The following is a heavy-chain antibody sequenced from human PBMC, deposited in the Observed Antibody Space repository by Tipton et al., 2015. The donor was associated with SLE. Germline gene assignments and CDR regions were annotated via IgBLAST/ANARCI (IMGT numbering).Heavy chain of an antibody. V-gene: IGHV3-7*04. CDR1: AFTFSSYW. Sequence: SLRLSCLDSAFTFSSYWMTWVRQAPGKGLEWVANINQDGSVKYSVDSVKGRFTISRDNAKNSLYLQMNSLRDEDTAVYYCVRAIAAAASYWGQGTLVSVS. D-gene: IGHD6-13*01. CDR2: INQDGSVK. CDR3: VRAIAAAASY. J-gene: IGHJ4*02.